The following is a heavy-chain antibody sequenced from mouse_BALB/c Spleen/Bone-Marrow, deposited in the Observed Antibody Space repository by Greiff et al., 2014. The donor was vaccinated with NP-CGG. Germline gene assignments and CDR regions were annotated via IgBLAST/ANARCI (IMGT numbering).Heavy chain of an antibody. CDR2: ISSGSSTI. J-gene: IGHJ4*01. CDR3: ARGAYYYGSSYDAMGY. Sequence: EVQVVESGGGLVQPGGSRKLSCVASGFTFSSFGMHWVRQAPEKGLEWVAYISSGSSTIYYADTVKGRFTISRDNPKNTLFLQMTSLRSEDTAMYYCARGAYYYGSSYDAMGYWGQGTSVTVSS. D-gene: IGHD1-1*01. CDR1: GFTFSSFG. V-gene: IGHV5-17*02.